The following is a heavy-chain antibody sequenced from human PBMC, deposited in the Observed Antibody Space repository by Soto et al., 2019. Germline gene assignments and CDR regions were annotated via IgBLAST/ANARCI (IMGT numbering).Heavy chain of an antibody. CDR2: ISYDGSNK. V-gene: IGHV3-30*18. D-gene: IGHD3-10*01. CDR3: AKDQLRGVRGVITYYYGMDV. Sequence: QVPLVESGGGVVQPGRSLRLSCAASGFTFSSYGMHWVRQAPGKGLEWVAVISYDGSNKYYADSVKGRFTISRDNSKNTLYRQMNSLRAEDTAVYYCAKDQLRGVRGVITYYYGMDVWGQGTRVTVSS. J-gene: IGHJ6*02. CDR1: GFTFSSYG.